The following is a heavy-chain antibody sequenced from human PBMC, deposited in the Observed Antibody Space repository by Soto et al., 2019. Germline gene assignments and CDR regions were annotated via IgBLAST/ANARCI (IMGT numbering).Heavy chain of an antibody. CDR2: IYYSGST. CDR3: AREPRVSGLFEL. Sequence: PSETLSLTCNVSGGSISSYYWSWIRQPPGKGLEWIGYIYYSGSTDYNPSPKSRVTISLDTSNNQFSLTVSSVTAADTAVYYCAREPRVSGLFELWGQGTMVTVSS. V-gene: IGHV4-59*01. D-gene: IGHD6-19*01. J-gene: IGHJ3*01. CDR1: GGSISSYY.